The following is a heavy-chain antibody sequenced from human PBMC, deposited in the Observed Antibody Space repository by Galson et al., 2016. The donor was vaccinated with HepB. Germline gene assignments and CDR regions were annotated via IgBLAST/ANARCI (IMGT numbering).Heavy chain of an antibody. CDR1: EFTFSSYA. D-gene: IGHD6-13*01. CDR3: AKDLWTGQQLAYYFDY. V-gene: IGHV3-23*01. Sequence: SLRLSCAASEFTFSSYAMSWVRQAPGKGLEWVSCISHNGVGTFYADSVKGRFTISRDNYKNTVYLQMNSLGAEDTAVYYCAKDLWTGQQLAYYFDYWGQGTLVTVSS. J-gene: IGHJ4*02. CDR2: ISHNGVGT.